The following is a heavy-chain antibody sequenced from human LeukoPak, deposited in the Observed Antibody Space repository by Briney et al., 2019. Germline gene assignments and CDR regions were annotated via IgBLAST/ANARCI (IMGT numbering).Heavy chain of an antibody. D-gene: IGHD2-15*01. V-gene: IGHV1-8*01. CDR2: MNPNSGNT. CDR1: GYTFTSYD. CDR3: ARGLLGCSGGSCLNWFDP. J-gene: IGHJ5*02. Sequence: ASVKVSCKASGYTFTSYDINWVRQAPGQGLEWMGWMNPNSGNTGYAQKFQGRVTMTRNTSISTAYMELSSLRSEDTAVYYCARGLLGCSGGSCLNWFDPWGQGTLVTVSS.